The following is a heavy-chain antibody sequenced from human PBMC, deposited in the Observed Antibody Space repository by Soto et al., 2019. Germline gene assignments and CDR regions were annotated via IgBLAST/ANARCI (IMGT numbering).Heavy chain of an antibody. V-gene: IGHV4-39*01. CDR3: ARQDFYFDDQPRHFDS. J-gene: IGHJ4*02. CDR1: GASISSNNHY. D-gene: IGHD3-22*01. Sequence: QLHLQESGPGLVKPSETLSLTCTVSGASISSNNHYWGWIRQPPGKGPEWIGSIHYSGNGSYNPSLKSRVTISVDTSKNQFSLNLSSVPAADTAAYFCARQDFYFDDQPRHFDSWGQGTLVTVSS. CDR2: IHYSGNG.